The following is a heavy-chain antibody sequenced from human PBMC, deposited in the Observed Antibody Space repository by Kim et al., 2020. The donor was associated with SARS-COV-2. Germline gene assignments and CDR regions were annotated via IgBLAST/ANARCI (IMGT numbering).Heavy chain of an antibody. D-gene: IGHD4-17*01. CDR2: IYYSGST. J-gene: IGHJ4*02. Sequence: SETLSLTCTVSGGSISSSSYYWGWIRQPPGKGLEWIGSIYYSGSTYYNPSLKSRVTISADTSKNPFSLKPSSVTAAAMAVYSSARLLLTVTMVLWGQVT. V-gene: IGHV4-39*01. CDR1: GGSISSSSYY. CDR3: ARLLLTVTMVL.